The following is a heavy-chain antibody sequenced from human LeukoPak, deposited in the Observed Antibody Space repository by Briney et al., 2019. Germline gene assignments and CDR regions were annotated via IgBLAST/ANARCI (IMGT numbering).Heavy chain of an antibody. CDR1: GFTFSDHF. Sequence: GGSLRLSCAVSGFTFSDHFLDWVRQAPGKGLEWVGRSRNKAGSYTTEYAASVKGRFTISRDDSKNSLYLQMNSLNIDDTAVYYCVRVGSVAGSDYLDSWGQGTLVTVST. CDR3: VRVGSVAGSDYLDS. J-gene: IGHJ4*02. D-gene: IGHD6-19*01. V-gene: IGHV3-72*01. CDR2: SRNKAGSYTT.